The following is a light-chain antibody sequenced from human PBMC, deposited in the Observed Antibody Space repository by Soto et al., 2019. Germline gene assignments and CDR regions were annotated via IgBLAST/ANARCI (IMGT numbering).Light chain of an antibody. CDR2: GAS. Sequence: EILLTQSPGSLSSSPGERATLSCRASQMVSSSYLAWYQQKPGQAPRLLIYGASSRDTGIPDRFSGSGSGTDFTLTISRLEPEDFVIYYCQQYGSSPWTFGGGTKVDIK. V-gene: IGKV3-20*01. J-gene: IGKJ4*02. CDR1: QMVSSSY. CDR3: QQYGSSPWT.